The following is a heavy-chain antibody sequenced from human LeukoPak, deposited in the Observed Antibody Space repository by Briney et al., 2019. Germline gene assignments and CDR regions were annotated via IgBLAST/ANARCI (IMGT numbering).Heavy chain of an antibody. D-gene: IGHD6-19*01. Sequence: PGGSLRLSCAASGFTFSSYAMIWVRQPPGKGLEWVSAISGSGGSTYYADSVKGRFTISRDNSKNTLYLQMNSLRAEDTAVYYCTKAAGWLDYYFDYWGQGTPVTVSS. J-gene: IGHJ4*02. V-gene: IGHV3-23*01. CDR1: GFTFSSYA. CDR2: ISGSGGST. CDR3: TKAAGWLDYYFDY.